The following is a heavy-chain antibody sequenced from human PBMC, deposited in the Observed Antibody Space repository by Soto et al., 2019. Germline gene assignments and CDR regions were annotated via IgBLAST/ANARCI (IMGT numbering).Heavy chain of an antibody. CDR3: ARDPVDCSSTSCYYYFDY. D-gene: IGHD2-2*01. CDR1: GYTFTSYG. Sequence: GASVKVSCKASGYTFTSYGISWARQAPGQGLEWMGWISAYNGNTNYAQKLQGRVTMTTDTSTSTAYMELRSLRSDDTAVYYCARDPVDCSSTSCYYYFDYWGQGTLVTVSS. V-gene: IGHV1-18*01. J-gene: IGHJ4*02. CDR2: ISAYNGNT.